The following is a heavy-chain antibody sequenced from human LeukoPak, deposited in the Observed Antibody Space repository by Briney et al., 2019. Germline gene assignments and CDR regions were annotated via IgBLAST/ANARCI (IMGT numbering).Heavy chain of an antibody. J-gene: IGHJ4*02. V-gene: IGHV3-74*01. CDR1: GFIFSSYW. CDR2: IHNDGSNDGSST. D-gene: IGHD5-18*01. Sequence: PGGSLRLSCAASGFIFSSYWTHWVRQAPGKGLVWVSRIHNDGSNDGSSTNYADSVKGRFTISRDNAKNTLYLQMNSLRAEDTAIYYCAKSRGYGFFMDYWGQGTLVTVSS. CDR3: AKSRGYGFFMDY.